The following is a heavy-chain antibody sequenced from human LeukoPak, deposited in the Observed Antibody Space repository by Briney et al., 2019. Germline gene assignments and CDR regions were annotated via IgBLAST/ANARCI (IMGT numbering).Heavy chain of an antibody. D-gene: IGHD6-19*01. CDR1: GFTFRSYA. Sequence: GGSLRLSCAASGFTFRSYAMSWVRQGPGKGLEWVSAISGSGGSAYYEESVTGRFTITRDNSKNTLSLQMNSLRADDTAVYYCARTTYSGGWYNFDYWGQGTVVTVSS. CDR2: ISGSGGSA. V-gene: IGHV3-23*01. CDR3: ARTTYSGGWYNFDY. J-gene: IGHJ4*02.